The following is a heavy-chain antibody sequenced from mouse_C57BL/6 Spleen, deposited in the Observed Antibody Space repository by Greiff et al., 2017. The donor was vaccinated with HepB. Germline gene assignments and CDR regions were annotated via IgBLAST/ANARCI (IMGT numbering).Heavy chain of an antibody. CDR1: GYTFTSYG. V-gene: IGHV1-81*01. D-gene: IGHD2-12*01. CDR3: ARSETYENWYFDV. J-gene: IGHJ1*03. CDR2: IYPRSGNT. Sequence: QVHVKQSGAELARPGASVKLSCKASGYTFTSYGISWVKQRTGQGLEWIGEIYPRSGNTYYNEKFKGKATLTADKSSSTAYMELRSLTSEDSAVYFCARSETYENWYFDVWGTGTTVTVSS.